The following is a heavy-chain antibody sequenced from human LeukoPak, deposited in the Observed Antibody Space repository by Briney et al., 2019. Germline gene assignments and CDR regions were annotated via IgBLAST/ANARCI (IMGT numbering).Heavy chain of an antibody. J-gene: IGHJ4*02. Sequence: HPGGSLRLSCAASGFTFSSYWMSRVGQAPGKGLEWVANIKKDGSEKYYVDSVKGRFTISRDNAKTSLYLQMNSLRAEDTAVYYCARDLSGVTGYTYGRGIDYWGQGTLVTASS. D-gene: IGHD5-18*01. CDR2: IKKDGSEK. V-gene: IGHV3-7*01. CDR1: GFTFSSYW. CDR3: ARDLSGVTGYTYGRGIDY.